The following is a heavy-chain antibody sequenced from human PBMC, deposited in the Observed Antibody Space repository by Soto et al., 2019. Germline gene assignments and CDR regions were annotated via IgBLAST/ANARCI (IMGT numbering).Heavy chain of an antibody. CDR1: GGSFSGYY. CDR2: INHSGST. J-gene: IGHJ4*02. D-gene: IGHD3-16*01. CDR3: ARVGDAHDRTRTDY. Sequence: QVQLQQWGAGLLKPSETLSLTCAVYGGSFSGYYWSWIRQPPGKGLEWIGEINHSGSTNYNPSLKSRVTISVDTSKNQFSLKLSSVTAADTAVYYCARVGDAHDRTRTDYWGQGTLVTVSS. V-gene: IGHV4-34*01.